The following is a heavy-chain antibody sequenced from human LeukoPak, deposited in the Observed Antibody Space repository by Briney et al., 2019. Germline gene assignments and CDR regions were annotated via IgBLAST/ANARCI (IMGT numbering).Heavy chain of an antibody. J-gene: IGHJ4*02. Sequence: SGTLSLTCTVSGGSISSYYWSWIRQPPGKGLEWIGYIYYSGSTNYNPSLKSRVTISVDTSKNQFSLKLSSVTAADTAVYYCARVSSGRTFDYWGQGTLVTVSS. V-gene: IGHV4-59*01. D-gene: IGHD6-19*01. CDR1: GGSISSYY. CDR3: ARVSSGRTFDY. CDR2: IYYSGST.